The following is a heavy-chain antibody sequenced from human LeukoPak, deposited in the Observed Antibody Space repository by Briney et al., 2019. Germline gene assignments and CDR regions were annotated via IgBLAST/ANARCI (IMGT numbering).Heavy chain of an antibody. CDR1: GGSISSGDYY. CDR2: IYYSGST. J-gene: IGHJ2*01. D-gene: IGHD6-13*01. CDR3: AREGLYSSSWPDWYFDL. V-gene: IGHV4-30-4*01. Sequence: SETLSLTCTVSGGSISSGDYYWSWIRQPPGKGLEWIGYIYYSGSTYYNPSLKSRVTISVDTSKNQFSLKLSSVAAADTAVYYCAREGLYSSSWPDWYFDLWGRGTLVTVSS.